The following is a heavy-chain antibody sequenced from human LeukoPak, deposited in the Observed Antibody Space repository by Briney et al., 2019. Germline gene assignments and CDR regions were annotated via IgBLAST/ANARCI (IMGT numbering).Heavy chain of an antibody. J-gene: IGHJ4*02. Sequence: ASETLSLTCTVSGFSVSSVYYWGWIRQPPGKGLEWIGSIYRSGSTYYNPSLKSRVTISVDTSKNQFSLKLSSVTAADTAVYYCARASYSYDTSGRVPFDYWGQGTLVTVSS. CDR2: IYRSGST. D-gene: IGHD3-22*01. V-gene: IGHV4-38-2*02. CDR1: GFSVSSVYY. CDR3: ARASYSYDTSGRVPFDY.